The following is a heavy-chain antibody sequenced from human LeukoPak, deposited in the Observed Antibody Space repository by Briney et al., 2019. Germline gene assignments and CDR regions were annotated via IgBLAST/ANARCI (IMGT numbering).Heavy chain of an antibody. Sequence: GGSLRLSCAASGFTFSSYSMSWVRQAPGKGLEWVSIIYSGGRTYNADSVKGRFTISRDDSKNTLYLQMNSLRDEDTAVYYCAREGMGYFDYWGQGALVTVSS. J-gene: IGHJ4*02. CDR3: AREGMGYFDY. CDR2: IYSGGRT. V-gene: IGHV3-66*01. D-gene: IGHD5-24*01. CDR1: GFTFSSYS.